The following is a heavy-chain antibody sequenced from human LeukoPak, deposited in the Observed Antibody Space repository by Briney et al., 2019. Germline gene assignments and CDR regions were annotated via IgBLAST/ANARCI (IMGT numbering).Heavy chain of an antibody. Sequence: PSETLSLTCAVSGVYFDDYYWSWVRQTPGKGLEWIGEINHSGYTNDSPSLKSRVSLSIDTSRKQFSLHLSSVTVADTGIYYCTRMTAGHDYWGQGTLVTVSS. J-gene: IGHJ4*02. V-gene: IGHV4-34*01. CDR2: INHSGYT. D-gene: IGHD2-21*02. CDR3: TRMTAGHDY. CDR1: GVYFDDYY.